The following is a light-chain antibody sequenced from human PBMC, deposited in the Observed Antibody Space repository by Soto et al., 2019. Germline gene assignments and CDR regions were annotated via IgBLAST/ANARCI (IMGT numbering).Light chain of an antibody. Sequence: QSALTQPPSASGSPGQSVAISCTGTSSDVGGYNYVSWYQQHPGKAPKLMIYEVNKRPSGVPARFSGSKSGTTASLTVSGLQDEDEADAYCSSYAGSSNVFGTGTKVTVL. CDR1: SSDVGGYNY. CDR2: EVN. V-gene: IGLV2-8*01. J-gene: IGLJ1*01. CDR3: SSYAGSSNV.